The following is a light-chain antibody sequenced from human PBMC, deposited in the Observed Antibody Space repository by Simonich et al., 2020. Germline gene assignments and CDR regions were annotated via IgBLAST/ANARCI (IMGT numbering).Light chain of an antibody. Sequence: DIVMTQSPDSLAVSLGERATINCKSSQSVLYSSNNKNYLAWYQQKPGQTPKLLIYWASPRESGVPDRVSGSGSGTDFTLTSSSLRAEDVAVYYCQQYYSTPRTFGQGTKVEIK. CDR2: WAS. V-gene: IGKV4-1*01. J-gene: IGKJ1*01. CDR3: QQYYSTPRT. CDR1: QSVLYSSNNKNY.